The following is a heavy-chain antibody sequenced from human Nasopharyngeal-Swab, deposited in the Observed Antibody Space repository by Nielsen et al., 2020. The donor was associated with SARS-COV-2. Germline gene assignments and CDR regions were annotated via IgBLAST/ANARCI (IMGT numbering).Heavy chain of an antibody. CDR3: TRCGGCCYSGRDY. CDR1: GFTFSDSA. J-gene: IGHJ4*02. D-gene: IGHD2-15*01. CDR2: VSSKGNNYAT. Sequence: GESLKISCAASGFTFSDSAIHWVRQASGKGLEWVGRVSSKGNNYATAYSASVKGRFIIFRDDPTNTAYLQMNSLKTEDTAMYYCTRCGGCCYSGRDYWGQGTLVTVSS. V-gene: IGHV3-73*01.